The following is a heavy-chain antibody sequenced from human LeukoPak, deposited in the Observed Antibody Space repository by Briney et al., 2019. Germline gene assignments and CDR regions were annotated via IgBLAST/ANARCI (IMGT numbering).Heavy chain of an antibody. V-gene: IGHV4-34*01. CDR2: INHSGST. D-gene: IGHD6-19*01. CDR3: ARNTGYSSGWYLRRLFDY. J-gene: IGHJ4*02. Sequence: SETLSLTCAVYGGSFSGYYWSWIRQPPGKGLEWIGEINHSGSTNYNPSLKSRVTISVDTSKNQFSLKLSSVTAADTAVYYCARNTGYSSGWYLRRLFDYWGQGTLVTVSS. CDR1: GGSFSGYY.